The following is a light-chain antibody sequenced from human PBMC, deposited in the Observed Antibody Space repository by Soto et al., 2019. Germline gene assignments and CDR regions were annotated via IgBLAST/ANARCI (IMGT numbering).Light chain of an antibody. V-gene: IGKV1-39*01. CDR2: AAS. J-gene: IGKJ2*02. Sequence: DIQMTQSPSSLSQSVGDRDTITCRASQSISSFLNWYQQKPGKAPKPLIYAASSLQSGVPARFSGSGSGIDFTLTISSLQPEDFAAYYCQQSYSVPCTFGQGTKLEIK. CDR1: QSISSF. CDR3: QQSYSVPCT.